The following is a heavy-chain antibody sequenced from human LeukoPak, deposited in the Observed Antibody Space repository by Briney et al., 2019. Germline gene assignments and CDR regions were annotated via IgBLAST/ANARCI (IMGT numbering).Heavy chain of an antibody. D-gene: IGHD2-2*01. CDR3: AFSRSSTNAFDI. CDR1: GFTFSSYA. Sequence: GGSLRLSCAASGFTFSSYAMHWVRQAPGKGLEWVAVISYDGSNKYCADSVKGRFTISRDNSKNTLYLQMNSLRAEDTAVYYCAFSRSSTNAFDIWGQGTMVTVSS. V-gene: IGHV3-30-3*01. J-gene: IGHJ3*02. CDR2: ISYDGSNK.